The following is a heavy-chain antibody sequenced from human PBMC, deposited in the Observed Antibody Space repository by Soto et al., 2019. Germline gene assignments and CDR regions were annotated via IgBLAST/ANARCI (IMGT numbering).Heavy chain of an antibody. CDR3: AHSEEGITIYRNYYYGMDV. D-gene: IGHD3-16*02. CDR1: GLSVSTTGVG. J-gene: IGHJ6*02. V-gene: IGHV2-5*01. CDR2: IYWHGDT. Sequence: QITLKESGPTLVKPTQTLTLTCTLSGLSVSTTGVGVNWIRQPPGQALEWLGLIYWHGDTRYSTSLQSRLTIIKDTSKNQVVLTMTNMETVDTATYYCAHSEEGITIYRNYYYGMDVWGQGTTVTVS.